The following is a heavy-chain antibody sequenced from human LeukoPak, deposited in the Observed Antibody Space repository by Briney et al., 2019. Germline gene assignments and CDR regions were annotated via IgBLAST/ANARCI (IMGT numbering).Heavy chain of an antibody. Sequence: PSETLSLTCAVYGGSFSGYYWSWIRQPPGKGLEWIGEINHSGSTNYNPSLKSRVTISVDTSKNQFSLKLSSVTAADTAVYYCARGPYCSGGSCYSWVDYWSQGTLVTVSS. CDR1: GGSFSGYY. CDR2: INHSGST. CDR3: ARGPYCSGGSCYSWVDY. V-gene: IGHV4-34*01. J-gene: IGHJ4*02. D-gene: IGHD2-15*01.